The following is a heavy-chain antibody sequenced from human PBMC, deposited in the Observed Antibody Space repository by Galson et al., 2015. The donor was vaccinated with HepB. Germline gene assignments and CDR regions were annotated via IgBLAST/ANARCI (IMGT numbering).Heavy chain of an antibody. CDR3: ARCIVLVPVAARPKFDY. CDR1: GDSISSYDYY. J-gene: IGHJ4*01. D-gene: IGHD2-2*01. Sequence: TLSLTCPVSGDSISSYDYYWSWIRQPPGKGLEWLGYISYGGSTHYNPSLKNRVTMSIDTSKNQFSLRLTSVTAADTAVYYCARCIVLVPVAARPKFDYWGRGTLVIVSS. V-gene: IGHV4-30-4*01. CDR2: ISYGGST.